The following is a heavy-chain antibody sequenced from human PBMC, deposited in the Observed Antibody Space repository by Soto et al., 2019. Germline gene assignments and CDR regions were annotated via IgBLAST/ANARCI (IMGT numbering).Heavy chain of an antibody. CDR3: AADPFGSGSTSTYYYGMDV. CDR1: GFTFTSSA. CDR2: IVVGSGNT. J-gene: IGHJ6*02. D-gene: IGHD3-3*01. V-gene: IGHV1-58*01. Sequence: QMQLVQSGPEVKKPGTSVKVSCKASGFTFTSSAVQWVRQARGQRLEWIGWIVVGSGNTNYAQKFQERVTITRDMSTSTAYMELSSLRSEDTAVYYCAADPFGSGSTSTYYYGMDVWGQGTTVTVSS.